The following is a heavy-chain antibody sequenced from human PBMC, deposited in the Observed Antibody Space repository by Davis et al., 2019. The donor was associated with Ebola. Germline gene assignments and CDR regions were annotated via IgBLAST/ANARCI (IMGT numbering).Heavy chain of an antibody. CDR1: GGTFSSYA. CDR2: IIPIFGTA. V-gene: IGHV1-69*06. Sequence: AASVKVSCKASGGTFSSYAISWVRQAPGQGLEWMGGIIPIFGTANYAQKFQGRVTITADKSTSTAYMELSSLRSEETAVYYCASSITTRGGGYYYYYGMDVWGQGTTVTVSS. D-gene: IGHD2-15*01. CDR3: ASSITTRGGGYYYYYGMDV. J-gene: IGHJ6*02.